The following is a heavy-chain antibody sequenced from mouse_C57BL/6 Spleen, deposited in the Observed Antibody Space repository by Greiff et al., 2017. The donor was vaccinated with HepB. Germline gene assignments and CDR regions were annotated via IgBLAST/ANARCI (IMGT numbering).Heavy chain of an antibody. CDR1: GYAFSSYW. J-gene: IGHJ1*03. CDR2: IYPGDGDT. D-gene: IGHD1-1*01. Sequence: VKLMESGAELVKPGASVKISCKASGYAFSSYWMNWVKQRPGKGLEWIGQIYPGDGDTNYNGKFKGKATLTADKSSSTAYMQLSSLTSEDSAVYFCARSSDYGSSYLYWYFDVWGTGTTVTVSS. V-gene: IGHV1-80*01. CDR3: ARSSDYGSSYLYWYFDV.